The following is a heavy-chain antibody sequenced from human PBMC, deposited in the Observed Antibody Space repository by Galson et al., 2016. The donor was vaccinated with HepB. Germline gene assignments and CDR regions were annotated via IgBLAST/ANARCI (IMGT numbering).Heavy chain of an antibody. CDR2: LSYSGNT. V-gene: IGHV4-61*01. J-gene: IGHJ4*02. Sequence: SETLSLTCTVSGDSVSSGKYYWSWIRQPPGKRLEWIAYLSYSGNTNSNPSLKSRVTLSIDSSKSQFSLKLSSATAADTALYYCARSLDNPEYQRIVWGQGTLVTVSS. CDR1: GDSVSSGKYY. CDR3: ARSLDNPEYQRIV. D-gene: IGHD2-15*01.